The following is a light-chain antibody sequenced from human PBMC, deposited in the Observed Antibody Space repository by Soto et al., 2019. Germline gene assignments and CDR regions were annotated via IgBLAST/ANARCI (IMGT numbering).Light chain of an antibody. CDR1: SSDVGGYNY. Sequence: QSALTQPRSVSGSPGQSVTISCTGTSSDVGGYNYVSWFQQHPGKAPKLMIYDVSKRPSGVPDRFSGSKSGNTASLTISGLQAEDEADYYCCSYPGSYTYVVFGGGTKVTVL. CDR3: CSYPGSYTYVV. J-gene: IGLJ2*01. CDR2: DVS. V-gene: IGLV2-11*01.